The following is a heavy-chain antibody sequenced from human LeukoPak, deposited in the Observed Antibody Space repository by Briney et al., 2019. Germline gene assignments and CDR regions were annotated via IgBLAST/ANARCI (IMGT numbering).Heavy chain of an antibody. CDR3: ARGLDTMVRGVILDY. J-gene: IGHJ4*02. V-gene: IGHV3-66*02. CDR1: GFTVSGNY. D-gene: IGHD3-10*01. Sequence: PGGSLRLSCAASGFTVSGNYMSWVRQAPGKGLEWVSVLYGGGSTYYADSVKGRFTISRDNSKNTLYLQMNSLRAEDTAVYYCARGLDTMVRGVILDYWGQGTLVTVSS. CDR2: LYGGGST.